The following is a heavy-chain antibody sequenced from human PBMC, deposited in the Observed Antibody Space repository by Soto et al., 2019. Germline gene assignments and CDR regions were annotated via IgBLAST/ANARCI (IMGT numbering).Heavy chain of an antibody. CDR1: GYTFSTCT. D-gene: IGHD3-22*01. CDR3: ARDSIVYYDSSGYYQLDD. V-gene: IGHV1-18*01. J-gene: IGHJ4*02. Sequence: ASVKVSCKASGYTFSTCTLNWVRQAPGQGLEWMGWISAYNGNTNYAQKLQGRVTMTTDTSTSTAYMELRSLRSDDTAVYYCARDSIVYYDSSGYYQLDDWGPGTLVTVAS. CDR2: ISAYNGNT.